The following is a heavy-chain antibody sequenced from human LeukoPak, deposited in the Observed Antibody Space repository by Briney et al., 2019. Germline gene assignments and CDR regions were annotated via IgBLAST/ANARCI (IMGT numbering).Heavy chain of an antibody. V-gene: IGHV7-4-1*02. Sequence: ASVTVSCKASGYTFTSYAMNWVRQAPGQGLEWMGWINTNTGNPTYAQGFTGRFVFSLDTSVSTAYLQISSLKAEDTAVYYCARATYCYDSSGSRPLDYWGQGTLVTVSS. CDR2: INTNTGNP. J-gene: IGHJ4*02. CDR1: GYTFTSYA. D-gene: IGHD3-22*01. CDR3: ARATYCYDSSGSRPLDY.